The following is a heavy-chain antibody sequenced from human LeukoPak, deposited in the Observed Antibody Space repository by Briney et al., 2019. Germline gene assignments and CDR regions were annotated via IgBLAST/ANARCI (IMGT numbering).Heavy chain of an antibody. V-gene: IGHV3-7*03. J-gene: IGHJ4*02. CDR1: GFTFSSYW. CDR3: ATWTSGSYTN. CDR2: LKQDGSEK. Sequence: GGSLRLSCAASGFTFSSYWMSWVRQAPGKGLEWVANLKQDGSEKYYVDSVKGRFTISRDNAKNSLYLQMNSLRAEDTAVYYFATWTSGSYTNWGQGTLVTVSS. D-gene: IGHD3-10*01.